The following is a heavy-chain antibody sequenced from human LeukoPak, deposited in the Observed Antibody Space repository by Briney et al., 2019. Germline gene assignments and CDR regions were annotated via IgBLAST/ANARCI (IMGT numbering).Heavy chain of an antibody. CDR2: FDPEDGAT. J-gene: IGHJ4*02. CDR1: GYTLTELS. Sequence: ASVKVSCKVSGYTLTELSMHWVRQAPGKGLEWMGGFDPEDGATIYAQKFQGRVTMTEDTSTDTAYMELSSLRSEDTAVYYCATQAYCGGDCHYYFDYWGQGTLVTVSS. D-gene: IGHD2-21*01. V-gene: IGHV1-24*01. CDR3: ATQAYCGGDCHYYFDY.